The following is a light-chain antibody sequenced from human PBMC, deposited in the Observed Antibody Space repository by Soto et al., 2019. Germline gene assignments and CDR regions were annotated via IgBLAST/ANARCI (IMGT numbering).Light chain of an antibody. CDR2: EVS. J-gene: IGLJ1*01. CDR3: SSFRSGSTLYV. CDR1: SSDVGGYKY. Sequence: QSVLTQPASVSGSPGQSITISCTGTSSDVGGYKYVSWYQQHAGKAPKLMIYEVSNRPSGVSDRFSGSKSGNTASLTISGLQAEDEAHYYCSSFRSGSTLYVFGTGTKVTVL. V-gene: IGLV2-14*01.